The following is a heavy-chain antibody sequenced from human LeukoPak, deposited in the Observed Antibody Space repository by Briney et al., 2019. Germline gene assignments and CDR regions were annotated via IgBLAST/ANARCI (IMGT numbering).Heavy chain of an antibody. V-gene: IGHV3-53*01. D-gene: IGHD1-26*01. CDR3: ARVRDSGRWGAFDI. CDR2: IYSGGST. J-gene: IGHJ3*02. Sequence: PGGSLRLSCAASGFTVSSNYMSWVRQAPGKGLEWVSVIYSGGSTYYADSVKGRFTISRDNSKSTLFLQMNNLRAEDTAVYYCARVRDSGRWGAFDIWGQGTMVTVSS. CDR1: GFTVSSNY.